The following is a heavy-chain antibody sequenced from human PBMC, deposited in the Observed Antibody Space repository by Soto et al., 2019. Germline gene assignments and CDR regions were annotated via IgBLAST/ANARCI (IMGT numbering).Heavy chain of an antibody. CDR2: IKSKTDGGTT. CDR1: GFTFSNAW. V-gene: IGHV3-15*07. CDR3: TTVITTVTTEFDY. Sequence: EVQLVESGGGLVKPGVSLRLSCAASGFTFSNAWMNWVRQAPGKGLEWVGRIKSKTDGGTTDYAAPVKGRFTISRDDSKNTLYLQMNSLKTEDTAVYYWTTVITTVTTEFDYWGQGTLVTVSS. D-gene: IGHD4-17*01. J-gene: IGHJ4*02.